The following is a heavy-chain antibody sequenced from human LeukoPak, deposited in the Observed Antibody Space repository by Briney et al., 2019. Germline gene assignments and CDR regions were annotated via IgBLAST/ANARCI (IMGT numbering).Heavy chain of an antibody. CDR2: ISAYNGNT. Sequence: GASVKVSCKASGGTFSSYAISWVRQAPGQGLEWMGWISAYNGNTNYAQKLQGRVTMTTDTSTSTAYMELRSLRSDDTAVYYCARTSTRLQKELLEDLDYWGQGTLVTVSS. D-gene: IGHD3-10*01. V-gene: IGHV1-18*01. CDR3: ARTSTRLQKELLEDLDY. CDR1: GGTFSSYA. J-gene: IGHJ4*02.